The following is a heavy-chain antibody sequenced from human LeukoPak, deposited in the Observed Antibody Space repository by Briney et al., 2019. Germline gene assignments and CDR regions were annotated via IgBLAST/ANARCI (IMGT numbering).Heavy chain of an antibody. Sequence: GGSLRLSCAVSGFIFSYYDMTWVRQSPGKGLEWVSTISGSGGRTNYADSVKGRFTISRDNSKNTLYLQMSSLRAEDTAVYYCAKEASSGWFDWGQGTLVTVSS. CDR3: AKEASSGWFD. V-gene: IGHV3-23*01. D-gene: IGHD6-13*01. CDR1: GFIFSYYD. CDR2: ISGSGGRT. J-gene: IGHJ4*02.